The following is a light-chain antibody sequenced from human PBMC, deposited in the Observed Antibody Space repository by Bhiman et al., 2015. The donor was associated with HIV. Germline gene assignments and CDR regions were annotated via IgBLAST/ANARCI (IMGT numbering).Light chain of an antibody. J-gene: IGLJ3*02. V-gene: IGLV6-57*01. CDR3: QSYDSSIWV. Sequence: NFMLTHALSLSESPGKTVTIYCARDSGAIGSNYVQWYQQRPGHSPTLLIYRNDQRPSGVPPRFSGSIDSYSNSASLTISGLKTEDEAVYYCQSYDSSIWVFGGGTELTVL. CDR1: SGAIGSNY. CDR2: RND.